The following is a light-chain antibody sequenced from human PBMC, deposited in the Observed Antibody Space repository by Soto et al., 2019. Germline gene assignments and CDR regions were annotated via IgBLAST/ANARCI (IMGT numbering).Light chain of an antibody. CDR2: KAS. Sequence: DIQITHSPSSLSASVVDRVTITFQASHYLGNSLSWSQQKPGKAPNLLIYKASRLETGVPSRFSGSGSGTESTLTINFLQPDDFATYYCQQYNSYSPLTFGGGTKVDIK. J-gene: IGKJ4*01. CDR3: QQYNSYSPLT. V-gene: IGKV1-5*03. CDR1: HYLGNS.